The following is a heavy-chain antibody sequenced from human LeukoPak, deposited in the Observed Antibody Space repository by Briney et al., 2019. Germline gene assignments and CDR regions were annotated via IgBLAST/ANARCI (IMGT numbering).Heavy chain of an antibody. CDR3: ARDHYYDSSGYYYFDY. Sequence: ASVKISCKASGGTFSSYAISWVRQAPGQGLEWMGRIIPILGIANYAQKFQGRVTITADESTSTAYMELSSLRSEDTAVYYCARDHYYDSSGYYYFDYWGQGTLVTVSS. V-gene: IGHV1-69*04. J-gene: IGHJ4*02. CDR2: IIPILGIA. D-gene: IGHD3-22*01. CDR1: GGTFSSYA.